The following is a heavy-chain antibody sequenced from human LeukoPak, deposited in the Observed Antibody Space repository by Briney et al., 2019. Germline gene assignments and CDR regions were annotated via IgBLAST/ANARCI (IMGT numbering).Heavy chain of an antibody. Sequence: PSETLSLTCAVYGGSFSGYYWSWIRQPPGKGLEWIGEINHSGSTNYNPSLKSRVTMSVDTSKNQFSLKLSSVTAADTAVYYCARDSYDSSGYYFQPLSYWGQGTLVTVSS. D-gene: IGHD3-22*01. CDR2: INHSGST. CDR3: ARDSYDSSGYYFQPLSY. V-gene: IGHV4-34*01. CDR1: GGSFSGYY. J-gene: IGHJ4*02.